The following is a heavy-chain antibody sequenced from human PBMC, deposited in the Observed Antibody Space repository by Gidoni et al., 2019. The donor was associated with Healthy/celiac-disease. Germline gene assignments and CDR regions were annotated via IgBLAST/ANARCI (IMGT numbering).Heavy chain of an antibody. CDR1: GYTFTSYG. Sequence: QVQLVQSGAEVKKPGASVKFSCKASGYTFTSYGISWVRQAPGQGLEWMGWISAYNGNTNYAQKLQGRVTMTTDTSTSTAYMELRSLRSDDTAVYYCARDLPTMVQGVMSRSYYYYGMDVWGQGTTVTVSS. V-gene: IGHV1-18*01. CDR3: ARDLPTMVQGVMSRSYYYYGMDV. J-gene: IGHJ6*02. CDR2: ISAYNGNT. D-gene: IGHD3-10*01.